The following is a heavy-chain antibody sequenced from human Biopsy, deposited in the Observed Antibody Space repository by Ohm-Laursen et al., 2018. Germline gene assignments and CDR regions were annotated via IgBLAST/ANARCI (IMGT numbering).Heavy chain of an antibody. CDR3: AKAGQTSGEYVVPRHFDS. Sequence: SVKVSCKASGGTFTNYAISWVRQAPGQGFEWMGGIVPLFETTDSAQKFQGRVTITADRSTTTAYIELSGLTSEDTAIYYCAKAGQTSGEYVVPRHFDSWGQGTRVTVSS. CDR2: IVPLFETT. J-gene: IGHJ4*02. CDR1: GGTFTNYA. D-gene: IGHD2-15*01. V-gene: IGHV1-69*06.